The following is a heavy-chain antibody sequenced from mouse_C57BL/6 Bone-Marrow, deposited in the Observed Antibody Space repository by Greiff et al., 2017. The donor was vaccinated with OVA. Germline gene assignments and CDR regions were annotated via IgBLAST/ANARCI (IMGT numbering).Heavy chain of an antibody. V-gene: IGHV3-6*01. Sequence: EVKLQESGPGLVKPSQSLSLTCSVTGYSITSGYSWNWIRQFPGNKLEWMGYISYDGSNNYNPSLKNRISITRDTSKNKFFLKLNSVTTEDTATYYCARKEYYSNPWFAYWGQVTLVTVSA. J-gene: IGHJ3*01. CDR3: ARKEYYSNPWFAY. CDR1: GYSITSGYS. D-gene: IGHD2-5*01. CDR2: ISYDGSN.